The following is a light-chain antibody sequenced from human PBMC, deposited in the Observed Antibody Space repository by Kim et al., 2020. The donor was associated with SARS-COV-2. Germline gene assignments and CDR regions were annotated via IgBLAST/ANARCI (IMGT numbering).Light chain of an antibody. V-gene: IGLV6-57*03. CDR3: QSYDSTKDCV. CDR2: DDN. CDR1: SGSIASRY. J-gene: IGLJ2*01. Sequence: RVTITWTRSSGSIASRYVHWYQQRPGRAPTTVIYDDNERPSGVPDRFSGSIDSSSNTASLTISGLRTEDEADYYCQSYDSTKDCVFGGGTQLTVL.